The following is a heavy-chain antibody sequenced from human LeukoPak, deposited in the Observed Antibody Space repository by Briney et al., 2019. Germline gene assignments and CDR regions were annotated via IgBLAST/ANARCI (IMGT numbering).Heavy chain of an antibody. CDR2: IWYDGSNK. CDR1: GFTFSSYG. V-gene: IGHV3-33*01. J-gene: IGHJ4*02. D-gene: IGHD1-26*01. Sequence: GGSLRLSCAASGFTFSSYGMHWVRQAPGKGLEWVAVIWYDGSNKYYADSVKGRITISRDNSKNTLYLQMNSLRAEDTAVYSCARDNSGSYYYFDYWGQGTLVTVSS. CDR3: ARDNSGSYYYFDY.